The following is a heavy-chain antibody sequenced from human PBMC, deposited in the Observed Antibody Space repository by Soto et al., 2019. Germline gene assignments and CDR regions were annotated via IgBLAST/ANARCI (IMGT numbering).Heavy chain of an antibody. D-gene: IGHD3-10*01. V-gene: IGHV4-59*04. CDR3: ASRAPGSTFFDY. Sequence: PSETLSLTCTVSGGSLTNYYWDWIRQAPGKGLEWIGNIYYLGNLHYRPSLTRRVTMSIDMSKNQFSLEVRFVTAADSATYFCASRAPGSTFFDYWGQGALVTVSS. CDR1: GGSLTNYY. J-gene: IGHJ4*02. CDR2: IYYLGNL.